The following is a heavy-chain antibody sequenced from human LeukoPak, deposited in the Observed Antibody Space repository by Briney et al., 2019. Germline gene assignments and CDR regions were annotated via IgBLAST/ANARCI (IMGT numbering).Heavy chain of an antibody. V-gene: IGHV4-59*08. CDR2: IYYSGST. CDR1: GGSISSYY. D-gene: IGHD3-3*01. J-gene: IGHJ6*03. CDR3: ARGPTYYDFWSGYSDKYYYYYYYMDV. Sequence: SETLSLTCTVSGGSISSYYWSWIRQPPGKGLEWIGYIYYSGSTNYNPSLKSRVTISVDTSKNQFSLKLSSVTAADTAVYYCARGPTYYDFWSGYSDKYYYYYYYMDVWGKGTTVTVSS.